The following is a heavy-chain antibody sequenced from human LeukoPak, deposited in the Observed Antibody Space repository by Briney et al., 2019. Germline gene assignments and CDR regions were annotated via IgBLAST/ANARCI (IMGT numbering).Heavy chain of an antibody. CDR2: ISYDGSNK. Sequence: GRSLRLSCAASGFTFSSYGMHWVRQAPGKGLEWVAVISYDGSNKYYADSVKGRFTISRDNSKNTLYLQMNSLRAEDTAVYYCAKDSYASGSYSFQVEYWGQGTLVTVSS. J-gene: IGHJ4*02. CDR1: GFTFSSYG. V-gene: IGHV3-30*18. CDR3: AKDSYASGSYSFQVEY. D-gene: IGHD3-10*01.